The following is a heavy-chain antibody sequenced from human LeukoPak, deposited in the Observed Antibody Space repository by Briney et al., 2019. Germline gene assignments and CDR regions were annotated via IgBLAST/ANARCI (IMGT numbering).Heavy chain of an antibody. CDR3: ARSQLLWFGELHFDF. V-gene: IGHV4-61*02. CDR2: IYTSGST. CDR1: GGSISSNSYY. D-gene: IGHD3-10*01. J-gene: IGHJ4*02. Sequence: SETLSLTCTVSGGSISSNSYYWSWIRQPAGKGLEWIGRIYTSGSTNYNPSLKSRATISLNTSKNQFSLKLSSVTAADTAVYYCARSQLLWFGELHFDFWGQGTLVTVSS.